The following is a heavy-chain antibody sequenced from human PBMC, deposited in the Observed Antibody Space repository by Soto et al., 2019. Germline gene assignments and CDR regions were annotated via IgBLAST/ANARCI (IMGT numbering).Heavy chain of an antibody. V-gene: IGHV4-31*03. CDR1: GISISSGNYY. Sequence: SETLSLTCTVSGISISSGNYYWSWIRQHPGKGLEWIAYIYYSRNTYYNPSLKSRVTISVDTSENQFSLKLSSMTAADTAVYYCARDYYDSSGSSNYFDYWGQGSLVTVSS. CDR3: ARDYYDSSGSSNYFDY. D-gene: IGHD3-22*01. CDR2: IYYSRNT. J-gene: IGHJ4*02.